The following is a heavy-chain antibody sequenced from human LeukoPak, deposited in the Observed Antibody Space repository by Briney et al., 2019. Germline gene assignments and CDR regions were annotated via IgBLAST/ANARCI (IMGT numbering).Heavy chain of an antibody. CDR3: ARVVGSGSYYYYYYMDV. J-gene: IGHJ6*03. D-gene: IGHD3-10*01. V-gene: IGHV1-18*01. CDR2: ISAYNGNT. Sequence: GASVKVSCKASGYTFTSYGISWVPQAPGQGLEWIGWISAYNGNTNYAQKLQGRVTMTTDTSTSTAYMELRSLRSDDRAVYYCARVVGSGSYYYYYYMDVWGKGTTVTVSS. CDR1: GYTFTSYG.